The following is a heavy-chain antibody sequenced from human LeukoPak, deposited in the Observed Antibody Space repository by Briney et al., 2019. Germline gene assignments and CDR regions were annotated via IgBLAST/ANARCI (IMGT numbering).Heavy chain of an antibody. CDR2: ISASGGST. Sequence: GGSLRLSCAASGFTFSSYAMTWVRQAPGKGLEWVSAISASGGSTYYADSVKGRFTISRDNSKNTLYLQMNSLTAEDTAVYYCAREGSVTNDYWGQGSLVTVSS. D-gene: IGHD4-17*01. CDR1: GFTFSSYA. V-gene: IGHV3-23*01. J-gene: IGHJ4*02. CDR3: AREGSVTNDY.